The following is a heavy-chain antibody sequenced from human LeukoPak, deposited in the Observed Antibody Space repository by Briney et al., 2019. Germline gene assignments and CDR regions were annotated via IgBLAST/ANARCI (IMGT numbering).Heavy chain of an antibody. CDR3: ARSPSCGGDCFNYYFGS. Sequence: GGSLRLSCAASGFTFSSHAMHWVRQAPGKGLEYVSAISGNGGNTFYANSVKGRFTISRDNSKNTLYLQMDSLRAEDMAVYYCARSPSCGGDCFNYYFGSWAKGTLVTVSS. CDR1: GFTFSSHA. V-gene: IGHV3-64*01. J-gene: IGHJ4*02. CDR2: ISGNGGNT. D-gene: IGHD2-21*02.